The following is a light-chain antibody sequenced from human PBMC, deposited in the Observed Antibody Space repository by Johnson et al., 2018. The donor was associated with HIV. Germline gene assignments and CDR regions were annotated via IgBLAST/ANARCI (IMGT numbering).Light chain of an antibody. CDR3: ETWDTSLGAQYV. J-gene: IGLJ1*01. CDR2: DNN. Sequence: QSVLTQPPSVSAAPGQKVTFSCSGSTTNIGNNDVSWYRHLPGTAPKLLIYDNNKRPSGIPDRFSASKSGTSATLGITGLQTGDEADYYCETWDTSLGAQYVFGSGTKVTVL. V-gene: IGLV1-51*01. CDR1: TTNIGNND.